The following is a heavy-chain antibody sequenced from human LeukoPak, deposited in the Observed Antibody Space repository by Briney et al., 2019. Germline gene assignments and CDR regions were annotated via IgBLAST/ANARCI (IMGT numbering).Heavy chain of an antibody. V-gene: IGHV4-59*01. J-gene: IGHJ5*02. CDR1: GGSLSGFY. D-gene: IGHD6-13*01. CDR3: ARAIGIAAAEGFDP. Sequence: NPSETLSLTCTVSGGSLSGFYWSWIRQPPGKGLEWSGYVYYSGSTTYNPSLKSRVTIAVDTSKNQFSLRLGSVTAADTAVYYCARAIGIAAAEGFDPWGQGTLVTVSS. CDR2: VYYSGST.